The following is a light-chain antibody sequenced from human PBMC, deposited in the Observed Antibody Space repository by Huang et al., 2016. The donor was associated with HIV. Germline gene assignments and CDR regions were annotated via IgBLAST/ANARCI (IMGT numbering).Light chain of an antibody. V-gene: IGKV3-15*01. Sequence: EIVMTQSPATLSVSPGERATLSCLASQSVSSNLAWYQQKPGQAPRLLIYGASTRFSGSGSGTEFTLTISSLQSEDFAVYHCQQYDHWPTFGQGTKVEIK. J-gene: IGKJ1*01. CDR1: QSVSSN. CDR3: QQYDHWPT. CDR2: GAS.